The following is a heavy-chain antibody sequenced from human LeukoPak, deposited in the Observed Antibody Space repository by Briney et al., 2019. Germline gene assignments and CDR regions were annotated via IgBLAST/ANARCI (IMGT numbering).Heavy chain of an antibody. Sequence: PGGSLRLSCAASGFTFSSYSMNWVRQAPGKGVGWVSYISSSSSTIYYADSVKGRFTISRDNAKNSLCLQMNSLRAEDTAVYYCAGSSSWYESGWFDPWGQGTLVTVSS. D-gene: IGHD6-13*01. CDR1: GFTFSSYS. CDR3: AGSSSWYESGWFDP. J-gene: IGHJ5*02. V-gene: IGHV3-48*01. CDR2: ISSSSSTI.